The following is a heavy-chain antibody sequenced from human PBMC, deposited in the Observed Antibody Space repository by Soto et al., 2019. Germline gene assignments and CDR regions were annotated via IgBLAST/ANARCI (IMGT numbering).Heavy chain of an antibody. CDR3: ARARDIVATIGRGNYYGMDV. D-gene: IGHD5-12*01. J-gene: IGHJ6*02. V-gene: IGHV6-1*01. CDR2: TYYRSKWYN. CDR1: GDSVSSNSAA. Sequence: QVQLQQSGPGLVKPSQTLSLTCAISGDSVSSNSAAWNWIRQSPSRGLEWLGRTYYRSKWYNDCAESVKSRITINPDTSKNQFSLQLNSVTPEDTAVYYCARARDIVATIGRGNYYGMDVWGQGTTVTVSS.